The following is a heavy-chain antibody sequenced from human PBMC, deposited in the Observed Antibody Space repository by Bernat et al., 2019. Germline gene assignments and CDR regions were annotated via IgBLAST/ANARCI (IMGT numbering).Heavy chain of an antibody. D-gene: IGHD3-10*01. CDR1: GYSFTSFW. CDR2: IYTGDSDT. Sequence: EVQLVQSGAEVKKPGESLKISCKGSGYSFTSFWIGWVRQMPGKGLEWMGIIYTGDSDTRYSPSFKGQVTITADKSISTAYLKWSTLKASDSAIYYCARRGDMEEWFDPWGQGTLVTVSS. J-gene: IGHJ5*02. CDR3: ARRGDMEEWFDP. V-gene: IGHV5-51*01.